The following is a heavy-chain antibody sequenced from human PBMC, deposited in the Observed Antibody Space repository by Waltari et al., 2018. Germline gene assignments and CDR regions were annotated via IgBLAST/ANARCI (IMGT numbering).Heavy chain of an antibody. D-gene: IGHD4-4*01. CDR1: GYSISSGYY. V-gene: IGHV4-38-2*02. CDR3: ARDWAQDYSNWFDP. Sequence: QVQLQESGPGLVKPSETLSLTCAVSGYSISSGYYWGWIRQPPGKGLEWIGSIYHSGSTYYNPSLKSRVTISVDTSKNQFSLKLSSVTAADTAVYYCARDWAQDYSNWFDPWGQGTLVTVSS. CDR2: IYHSGST. J-gene: IGHJ5*02.